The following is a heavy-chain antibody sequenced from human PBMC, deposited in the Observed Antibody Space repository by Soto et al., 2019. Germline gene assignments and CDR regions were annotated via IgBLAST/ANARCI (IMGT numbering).Heavy chain of an antibody. CDR3: ARDQDSSSWYSPPLY. CDR2: TWYDGSHN. J-gene: IGHJ4*02. D-gene: IGHD6-13*01. CDR1: GFTFNTYG. V-gene: IGHV3-33*01. Sequence: QVQLVESGGGVVQPGRSLRLSCAASGFTFNTYGMHWVRQAAGKGLEWVALTWYDGSHNYYADSVKGRFTISRDNSKNTLYLQMNSLRAEDTGVYYCARDQDSSSWYSPPLYLGQGTLVTVSS.